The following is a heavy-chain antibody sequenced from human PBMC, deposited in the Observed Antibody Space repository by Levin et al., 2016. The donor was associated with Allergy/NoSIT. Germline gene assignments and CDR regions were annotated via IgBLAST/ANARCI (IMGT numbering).Heavy chain of an antibody. V-gene: IGHV3-21*01. J-gene: IGHJ3*02. D-gene: IGHD2-2*01. Sequence: RQPPGKGLEWVSSISSSSSYIYYADSVKGRFTISRDNAKNSLYLQMNSLRAEDTAVYYCARVCSSTSCPRSRAFDIWGQGTMVTVSS. CDR3: ARVCSSTSCPRSRAFDI. CDR2: ISSSSSYI.